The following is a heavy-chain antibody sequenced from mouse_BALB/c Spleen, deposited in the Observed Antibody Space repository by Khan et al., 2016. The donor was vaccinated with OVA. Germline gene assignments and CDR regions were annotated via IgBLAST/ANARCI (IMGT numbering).Heavy chain of an antibody. Sequence: QVQLKESGPELVKPGASVKMSCKASGYTFTAYYINWVKQRPGQGLQWIGWIHPGSANTKYNERFKGKATLTVDTSSSTAYMQLSSLTSEDTAVYFCARGFDYWGHGTTLTVSS. CDR3: ARGFDY. CDR1: GYTFTAYY. CDR2: IHPGSANT. V-gene: IGHV1-84*02. J-gene: IGHJ2*01.